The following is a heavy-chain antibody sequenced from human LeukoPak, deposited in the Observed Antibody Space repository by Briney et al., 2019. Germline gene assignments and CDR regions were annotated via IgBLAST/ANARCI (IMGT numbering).Heavy chain of an antibody. D-gene: IGHD3-3*01. CDR1: GFIFSNYG. CDR2: IRFDGSDK. V-gene: IGHV3-30*02. Sequence: GGSLRLSCAVSGFIFSNYGMYWVRQAPGKGLEWVAFIRFDGSDKYYADSVKGRFTISRDISNNTLDLQMNSLRGEDTAVYYCAKDGVLYYDSWSGYIPRYYYMDVWGKGTTVTVSS. CDR3: AKDGVLYYDSWSGYIPRYYYMDV. J-gene: IGHJ6*03.